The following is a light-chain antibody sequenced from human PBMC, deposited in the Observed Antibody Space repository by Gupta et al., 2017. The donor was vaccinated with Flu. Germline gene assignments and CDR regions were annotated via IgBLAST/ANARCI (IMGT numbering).Light chain of an antibody. CDR2: DAS. CDR1: QSVRAK. V-gene: IGKV3D-15*01. Sequence: ERATLSCRTSQSVRAKVAWLQQKPGQAPRLLIYDASTRATGIPASFSGSGSGTEFTLTISSLQSEDCAVYYCHQYNNWPPLTFGAGTKVENK. J-gene: IGKJ4*01. CDR3: HQYNNWPPLT.